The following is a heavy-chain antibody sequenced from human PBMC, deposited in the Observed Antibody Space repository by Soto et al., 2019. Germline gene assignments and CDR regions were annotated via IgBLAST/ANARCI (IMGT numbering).Heavy chain of an antibody. D-gene: IGHD3-3*02. Sequence: SETLSLTCTFSGDSIISSDFYWGWVRQPPGKGLEWIGSIFYLGSSYYNPSLKSRVTMSVDTSKNQFSLRLRSVTAADTALYFCARHSLALRKNNWFDPWGQGIMVTVSS. V-gene: IGHV4-39*01. J-gene: IGHJ5*02. CDR2: IFYLGSS. CDR1: GDSIISSDFY. CDR3: ARHSLALRKNNWFDP.